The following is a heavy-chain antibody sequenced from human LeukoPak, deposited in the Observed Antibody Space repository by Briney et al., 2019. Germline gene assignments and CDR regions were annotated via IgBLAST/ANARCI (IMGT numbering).Heavy chain of an antibody. V-gene: IGHV1-2*02. CDR3: ARDQSPTGYYYYYMDV. J-gene: IGHJ6*03. CDR2: INPNSGGT. D-gene: IGHD4-11*01. CDR1: GYTFTGYY. Sequence: ASVKVSCKASGYTFTGYYMHWVRQAPGQGLEWMGWINPNSGGTNYAQKFQGRVTVTRDTSISTAYMELSRLRSDDTAVYYCARDQSPTGYYYYYMDVWGKGTTVTVSS.